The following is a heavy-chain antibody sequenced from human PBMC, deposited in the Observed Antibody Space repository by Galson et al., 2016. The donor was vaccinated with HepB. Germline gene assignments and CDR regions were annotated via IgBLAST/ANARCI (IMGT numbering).Heavy chain of an antibody. J-gene: IGHJ6*04. Sequence: SVKVSCKAVGGSFDYFVINWARQTPGQGLEWMGRIIPLLGITNYAEKIKDRVTIIADKSTSTASMVLSGLSFDDTAVYFCAGRHSTTWKDGLDVWGRGTTVAVSS. CDR2: IIPLLGIT. V-gene: IGHV1-69*04. D-gene: IGHD1-1*01. CDR1: GGSFDYFV. CDR3: AGRHSTTWKDGLDV.